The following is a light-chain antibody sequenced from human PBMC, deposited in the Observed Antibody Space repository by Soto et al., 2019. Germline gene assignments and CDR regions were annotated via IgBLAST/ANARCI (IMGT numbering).Light chain of an antibody. CDR1: QSISGY. CDR2: AAS. Sequence: DLQLTQSPSSLSASIGDRVTIICRARQSISGYLNWYQQKPGKAPKPLIYAASSLQSGVPSRFSGSESGTDFTLTITSLQPEGFATNYCQQGYSNPITFGQGTRLEIK. J-gene: IGKJ5*01. V-gene: IGKV1-39*01. CDR3: QQGYSNPIT.